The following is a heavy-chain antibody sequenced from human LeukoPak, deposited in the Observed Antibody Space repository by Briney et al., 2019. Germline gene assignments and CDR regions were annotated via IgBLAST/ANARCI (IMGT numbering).Heavy chain of an antibody. CDR1: GYSFTTYW. Sequence: GESPKISCKGSGYSFTTYWIAWVRQMPGKALEWMGIIYPGDSDTRYSPSFQGQVTISADKSISTAYLQWSSLKASDTAMYYCARRKDYNWFDPWGQGTLVTVSS. CDR2: IYPGDSDT. J-gene: IGHJ5*02. V-gene: IGHV5-51*01. CDR3: ARRKDYNWFDP.